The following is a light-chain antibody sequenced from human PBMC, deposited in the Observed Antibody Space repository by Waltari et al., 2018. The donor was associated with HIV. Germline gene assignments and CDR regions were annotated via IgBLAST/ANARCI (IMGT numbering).Light chain of an antibody. CDR2: ATS. V-gene: IGKV1-39*01. J-gene: IGKJ1*01. CDR3: QESYGAPPWT. Sequence: DIQVALSPSSLSASVRDRVTITCRASQPVLPYFNWYQMKPGKAPQLLIYATSDLAGGGPSRCSGSGFGTDFTFTISSRQPEDFATYFCQESYGAPPWTFGQGTTVDVK. CDR1: QPVLPY.